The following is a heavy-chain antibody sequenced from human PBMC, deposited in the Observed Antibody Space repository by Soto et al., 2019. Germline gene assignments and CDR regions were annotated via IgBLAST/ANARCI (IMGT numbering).Heavy chain of an antibody. J-gene: IGHJ4*02. CDR2: ITGNGART. CDR1: GGSISSSN. D-gene: IGHD3-3*01. Sequence: ETLSLTCAVSGGSISSSNWWSWVRQPPGKGLEWVSGITGNGARTYYADSVKGRFTISRDNSRNTVYLQMNSLGVDDTATYYCAKRDYSTSSSFSPLFASWGQGTLVTVSS. CDR3: AKRDYSTSSSFSPLFAS. V-gene: IGHV3-23*01.